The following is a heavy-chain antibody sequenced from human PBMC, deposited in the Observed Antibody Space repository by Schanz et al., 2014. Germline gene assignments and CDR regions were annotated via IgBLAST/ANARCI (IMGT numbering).Heavy chain of an antibody. Sequence: EVQLVESGGGLVQPGGSLRLSCAASGFTFSNYWMHWVRQAPGKGLVWVSRSNGDRSRTAYADSVKGRFTISRDNAKNMRYLQMNSLRAEDTAVYYCARDHTTESDYSDEPHMDYWGKGTLLTVSS. CDR2: SNGDRSRT. CDR1: GFTFSNYW. D-gene: IGHD1-26*01. V-gene: IGHV3-74*01. J-gene: IGHJ4*02. CDR3: ARDHTTESDYSDEPHMDY.